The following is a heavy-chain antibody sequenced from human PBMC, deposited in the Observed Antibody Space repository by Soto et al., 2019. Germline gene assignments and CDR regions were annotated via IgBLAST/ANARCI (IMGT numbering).Heavy chain of an antibody. CDR2: IYYSGST. V-gene: IGHV4-61*01. J-gene: IGHJ4*02. Sequence: PSETLSLTCTVSGGSVSSGSYYWSWIRQPPGKGLEWIGYIYYSGSTNYNPSLKSRVTISVDTSKNQFSLKLSSVTAADTAVYYCARETPLQGLRYLYYFDYWGQGTLVTVSS. D-gene: IGHD4-17*01. CDR1: GGSVSSGSYY. CDR3: ARETPLQGLRYLYYFDY.